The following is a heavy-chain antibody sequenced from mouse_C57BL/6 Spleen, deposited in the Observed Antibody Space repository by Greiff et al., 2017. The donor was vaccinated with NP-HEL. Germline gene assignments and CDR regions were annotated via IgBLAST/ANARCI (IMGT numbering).Heavy chain of an antibody. CDR2: IDPSDSET. CDR1: GYTFTSYW. Sequence: QVQLQQPGAELVRPGSSVKLSCKASGYTFTSYWMHWVKQRPIQGLEWIGNIDPSDSETHYNQKFKDKATLTVDKSSSTAYMQLSSLTSEDSAVYYCARRYYGYDNYFDYWGQGTTLTVSS. V-gene: IGHV1-52*01. J-gene: IGHJ2*01. D-gene: IGHD2-2*01. CDR3: ARRYYGYDNYFDY.